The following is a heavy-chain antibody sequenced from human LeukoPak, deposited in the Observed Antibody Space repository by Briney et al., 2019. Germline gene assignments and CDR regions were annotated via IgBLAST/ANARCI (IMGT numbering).Heavy chain of an antibody. Sequence: GGSLRLSCAASGFTFDNYAMHWVRHAPGKGLEWVSGINWNGGTTSYADSVKGRFTVSRDNAKNSLYLQMDSLRADDMALYYCAKVNRNDSTGFDLWGRGTLVTVSS. D-gene: IGHD3-22*01. CDR3: AKVNRNDSTGFDL. V-gene: IGHV3-9*03. CDR1: GFTFDNYA. J-gene: IGHJ2*01. CDR2: INWNGGTT.